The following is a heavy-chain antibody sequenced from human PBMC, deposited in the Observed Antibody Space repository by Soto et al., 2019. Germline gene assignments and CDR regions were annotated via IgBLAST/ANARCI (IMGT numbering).Heavy chain of an antibody. CDR2: ISYDGRNK. CDR3: AKIEAAAGIPQDNYYFAVDV. D-gene: IGHD6-13*01. Sequence: PGGSLRLSCAASGFSFSRHVMHWVRQSPGKGLEWAAIISYDGRNKYYADSVKGRFTISRDNSKNTLYLEMNSLRPDDTAVYYCAKIEAAAGIPQDNYYFAVDVWGQGTTVTVSS. CDR1: GFSFSRHV. J-gene: IGHJ6*02. V-gene: IGHV3-30*18.